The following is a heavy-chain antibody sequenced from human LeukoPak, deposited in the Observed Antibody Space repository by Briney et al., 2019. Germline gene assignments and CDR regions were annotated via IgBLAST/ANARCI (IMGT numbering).Heavy chain of an antibody. J-gene: IGHJ3*01. Sequence: SQTLSLICTVSGGSISSYYWSWIRQPAGKGLEWIGRIYINGNTNYNPSLKSRVTMSTDTSKNQLSLKLSSVTAADTAVYYCARDWGVVVPSAPAVFDVWGQGTMVTVSS. V-gene: IGHV4-4*07. CDR3: ARDWGVVVPSAPAVFDV. CDR1: GGSISSYY. CDR2: IYINGNT. D-gene: IGHD2-2*01.